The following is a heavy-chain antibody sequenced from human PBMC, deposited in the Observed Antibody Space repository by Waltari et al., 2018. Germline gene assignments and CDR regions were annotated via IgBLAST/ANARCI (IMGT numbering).Heavy chain of an antibody. CDR2: IVPVFHTP. CDR1: GGTFTTFG. J-gene: IGHJ3*01. V-gene: IGHV1-69*01. CDR3: ARGPDGFDV. Sequence: QVQLVQSGAEVKKPGSSVKVSCQTSGGTFTTFGITWVRQAPGQGLEWMGGIVPVFHTPNYAQKFQDRVTISADESTSTVSMEVSGLRSEDTAVYYCARGPDGFDVWGQGTVVTVSS.